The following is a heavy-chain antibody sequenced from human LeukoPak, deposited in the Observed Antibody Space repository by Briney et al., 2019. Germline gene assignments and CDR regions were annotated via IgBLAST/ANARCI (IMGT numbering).Heavy chain of an antibody. CDR1: GYTFTSYD. CDR2: MNPNSGNT. Sequence: VASVKVSCKASGYTFTSYDINWVRQATGQGLEWVGWMNPNSGNTGYAQKFQGRVTMTRNTSISTAYMELSSLRSEDTAVYYCARVHYGYSGYDNFDYWGQGTLVTVSS. J-gene: IGHJ4*02. V-gene: IGHV1-8*01. D-gene: IGHD5-12*01. CDR3: ARVHYGYSGYDNFDY.